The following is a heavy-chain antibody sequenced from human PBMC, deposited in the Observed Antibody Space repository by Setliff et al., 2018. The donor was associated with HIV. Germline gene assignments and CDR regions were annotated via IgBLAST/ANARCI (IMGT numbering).Heavy chain of an antibody. D-gene: IGHD3-3*01. CDR1: GYTLTNFY. J-gene: IGHJ5*02. CDR3: ARDIPHDYTFWSGSTRFDP. Sequence: ASVKVSCKASGYTLTNFYIHWVRQAPGQGLEWMGIINPNSGASSYAQKFQGRVTITADKSTTTAYMELSSLRSEDTAVYYCARDIPHDYTFWSGSTRFDPWGQGTLVTVSS. V-gene: IGHV1-46*01. CDR2: INPNSGAS.